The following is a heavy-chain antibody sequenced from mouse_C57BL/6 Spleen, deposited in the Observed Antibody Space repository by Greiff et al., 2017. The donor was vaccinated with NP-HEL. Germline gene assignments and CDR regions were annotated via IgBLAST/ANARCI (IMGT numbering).Heavy chain of an antibody. CDR2: INYDGSST. CDR1: GFTFSDYY. D-gene: IGHD1-1*01. CDR3: AREGSYTLYFDY. V-gene: IGHV5-16*01. J-gene: IGHJ2*01. Sequence: DVKLVESEGGLVQPGSSMKLSCTASGFTFSDYYMAWVRQVPEKGLEWVANINYDGSSTYYLDSLKSRFILSRDNAKNILYLQMSSLKSEDTATYYCAREGSYTLYFDYWGQGTTLTVSS.